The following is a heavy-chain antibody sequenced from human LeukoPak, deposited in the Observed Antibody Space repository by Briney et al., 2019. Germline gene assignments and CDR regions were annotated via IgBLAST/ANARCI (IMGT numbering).Heavy chain of an antibody. CDR3: ARGSGYYGN. D-gene: IGHD3-22*01. V-gene: IGHV3-30*02. CDR2: IQYDGSNQ. CDR1: GFTFSSYG. J-gene: IGHJ4*02. Sequence: PGGSLRLSCAASGFTFSSYGMHWVRQAPGKGLEWVAYIQYDGSNQQYADSVKGRFSISRDRSKNIPYLQMNSLRPEDTAVYYCARGSGYYGNWGQGTLVTVSS.